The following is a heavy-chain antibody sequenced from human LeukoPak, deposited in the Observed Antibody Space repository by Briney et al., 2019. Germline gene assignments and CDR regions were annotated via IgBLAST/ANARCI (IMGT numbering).Heavy chain of an antibody. D-gene: IGHD6-19*01. CDR2: IHYSGST. J-gene: IGHJ4*02. CDR3: ARWYRRGWAFDY. Sequence: NTSETLSLTCTVSGGTISSYYWNWIRQPPGKGLEWIGYIHYSGSTKYNPPLKSRVTISVDTSKNQFSLKLSSVTAADTPVYYCARWYRRGWAFDYWGQGTLVTVSS. V-gene: IGHV4-59*08. CDR1: GGTISSYY.